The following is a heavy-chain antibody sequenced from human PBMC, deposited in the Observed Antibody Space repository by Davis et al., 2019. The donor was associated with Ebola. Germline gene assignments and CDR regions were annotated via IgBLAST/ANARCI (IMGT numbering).Heavy chain of an antibody. V-gene: IGHV1-3*01. J-gene: IGHJ4*02. Sequence: ASVKVSCKASGYTFTTYAMHWVRQAPGQRLEWMGWINAGNGNTKYSQKFQGRVTITRDTSASTAYMEPSSLRSEDTAVYYCARDRSMYSSGWQDYWGQGTLVTVSS. D-gene: IGHD6-19*01. CDR2: INAGNGNT. CDR1: GYTFTTYA. CDR3: ARDRSMYSSGWQDY.